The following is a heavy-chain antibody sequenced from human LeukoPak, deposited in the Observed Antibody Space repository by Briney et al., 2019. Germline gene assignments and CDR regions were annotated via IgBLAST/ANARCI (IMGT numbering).Heavy chain of an antibody. Sequence: AGGSLRLSCAASGFTVSSDYMSWVRQAPGKGLEWVSVFYSGSSTYYADSVKGRFTVSRDNAKNSLYLQMNSLRAEDTAVYYCARESRLLWFGDGAFDIWGQGTMVTVSS. CDR2: FYSGSST. CDR1: GFTVSSDY. V-gene: IGHV3-53*01. CDR3: ARESRLLWFGDGAFDI. D-gene: IGHD3-10*01. J-gene: IGHJ3*02.